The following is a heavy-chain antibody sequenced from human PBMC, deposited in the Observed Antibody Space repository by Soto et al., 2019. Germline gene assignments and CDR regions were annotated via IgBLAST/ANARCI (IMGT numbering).Heavy chain of an antibody. V-gene: IGHV3-23*01. CDR3: AKDPRNVLLWFGDRPRYYGMDV. CDR1: GFTFSSYA. CDR2: ISGSGGST. Sequence: QAGGSLRLSCAASGFTFSSYAMSWVRQAPGKGLEWVSAISGSGGSTYYADSVKGRFTISRDNSKNTLYLQMNSLRAEDTAVYYCAKDPRNVLLWFGDRPRYYGMDVWGQGTTVTVSS. J-gene: IGHJ6*02. D-gene: IGHD3-10*01.